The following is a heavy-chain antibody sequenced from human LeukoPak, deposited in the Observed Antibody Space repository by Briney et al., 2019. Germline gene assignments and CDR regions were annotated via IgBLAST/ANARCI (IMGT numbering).Heavy chain of an antibody. CDR3: AEVSRNVDTTDC. V-gene: IGHV3-30*02. D-gene: IGHD5-18*01. J-gene: IGHJ4*02. Sequence: GGSLRLSCAASGFSFSSYGMHWVRQAPGKGLEWVAFIRYDGSNKYYADSVKGRFTISRDNSKNTLYLQMNSLRAEDTAVFYCAEVSRNVDTTDCWGQGTLVTVSS. CDR2: IRYDGSNK. CDR1: GFSFSSYG.